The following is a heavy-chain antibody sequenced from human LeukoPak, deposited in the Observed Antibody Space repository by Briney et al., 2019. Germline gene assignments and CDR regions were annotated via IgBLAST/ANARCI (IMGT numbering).Heavy chain of an antibody. CDR1: GGSFSGYY. V-gene: IGHV4-34*01. D-gene: IGHD1-26*01. CDR3: ARVRGSYSWYFDL. J-gene: IGHJ2*01. Sequence: SETLSLTCAVYGGSFSGYYWSWIRQPPGKGLEWIGEINHSGSTNYNPSLKSRVTISVDMSKNQFSLKLRSVTAADTAVYYCARVRGSYSWYFDLWGRGTLVTVSS. CDR2: INHSGST.